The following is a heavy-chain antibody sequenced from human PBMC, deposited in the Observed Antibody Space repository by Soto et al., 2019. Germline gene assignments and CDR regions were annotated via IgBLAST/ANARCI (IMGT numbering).Heavy chain of an antibody. CDR3: AKTGDSVYDWGWFAP. D-gene: IGHD5-12*01. CDR1: GFTFSSYG. V-gene: IGHV3-30*18. J-gene: IGHJ5*02. Sequence: QVQLVESGGGVVQPGGSLRLSCAASGFTFSSYGMHWVRQAPGKGLEWVAVISYHGINTHYADSVKGRFTISRDNYKNTLYLHLNSLRPEDTSVYYCAKTGDSVYDWGWFAPWGQGTVVTVSS. CDR2: ISYHGINT.